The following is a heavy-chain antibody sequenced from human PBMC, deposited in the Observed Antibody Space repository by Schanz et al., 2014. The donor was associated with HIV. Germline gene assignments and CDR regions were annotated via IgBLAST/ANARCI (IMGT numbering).Heavy chain of an antibody. V-gene: IGHV4-34*02. D-gene: IGHD5-12*01. J-gene: IGHJ4*02. CDR1: DDSFYVRGHH. CDR2: INHSGST. Sequence: QAQLQQWGAGLLKPAETLSLTCAVYDDSFYVRGHHWAWIRQPPGMGLEWIGEINHSGSTNYNPSRSSRVTISVDTSKNQFSLKLNSVAAADTAVYYCARVTVNIVADDPGFFEFWGRGTLVTVSS. CDR3: ARVTVNIVADDPGFFEF.